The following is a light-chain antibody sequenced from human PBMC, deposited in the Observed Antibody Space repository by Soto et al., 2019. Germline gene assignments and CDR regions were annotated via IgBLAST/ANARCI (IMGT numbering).Light chain of an antibody. CDR3: QQYYSYPPG. V-gene: IGKV1-8*01. J-gene: IGKJ4*01. CDR1: QGISSY. Sequence: AIRMTQSPSSFSASTGDRVTITCRASQGISSYLAWYQQKPWKAPKLLIYAASTLQSGVPSRFSGSGSGTDFTLTISCLQSEDFATYYCQQYYSYPPGFGGGTKVEIK. CDR2: AAS.